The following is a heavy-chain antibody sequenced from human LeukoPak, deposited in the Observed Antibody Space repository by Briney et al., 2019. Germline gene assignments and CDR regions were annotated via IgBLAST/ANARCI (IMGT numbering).Heavy chain of an antibody. CDR3: TRGKNFRADAFDI. D-gene: IGHD2/OR15-2a*01. CDR2: IWYDGSNK. CDR1: GFTFSGSS. J-gene: IGHJ3*02. V-gene: IGHV3-33*01. Sequence: GGSLRLSCAASGFTFSGSSMHWVRQAPGKGLEWVAVIWYDGSNKNYVDSVKGRFTTSRDNPKNTLYLQMNSLRAEDTAVYYCTRGKNFRADAFDIWGQGTMVTVSS.